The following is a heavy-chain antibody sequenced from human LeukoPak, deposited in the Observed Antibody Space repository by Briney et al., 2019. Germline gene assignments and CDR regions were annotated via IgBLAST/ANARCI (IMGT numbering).Heavy chain of an antibody. CDR3: ASARGYSGYDFDY. Sequence: ASVNVSFKASGYTFTSYYMHWVRQAPGQGLEGMGLINPSGGSTSYAQKFQGRVTMTRDTSTSTVYMELSSLRSEDTAVYYCASARGYSGYDFDYWGQGTLVTVSS. V-gene: IGHV1-46*01. CDR2: INPSGGST. J-gene: IGHJ4*02. CDR1: GYTFTSYY. D-gene: IGHD5-12*01.